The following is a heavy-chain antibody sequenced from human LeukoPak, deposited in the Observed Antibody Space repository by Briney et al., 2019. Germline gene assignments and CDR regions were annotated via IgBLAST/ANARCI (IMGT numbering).Heavy chain of an antibody. D-gene: IGHD2-2*01. CDR2: ILSDGSEK. J-gene: IGHJ4*02. CDR1: GFTFSNSV. Sequence: GGSLRLSCAASGFTFSNSVMHWVRQAPGKGLEWVAYILSDGSEKHYADSVKGRFTISRDNSKNTMYLQMNSLRAEDTAVYYCAKGTLISSTSAGFDYWGQGTLVTVSS. V-gene: IGHV3-30*02. CDR3: AKGTLISSTSAGFDY.